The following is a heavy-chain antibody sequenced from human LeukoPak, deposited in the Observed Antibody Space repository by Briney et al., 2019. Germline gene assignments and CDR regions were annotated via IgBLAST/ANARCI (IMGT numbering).Heavy chain of an antibody. CDR2: IYYSGST. CDR1: GYSISSGYY. J-gene: IGHJ2*01. CDR3: ARDAIGPARGRYFDL. Sequence: SETLSLTCTVSGYSISSGYYWSWIRQPPGKGLEWIGYIYYSGSTNYNPSLKSRVTISVDTSKNQFSLKLSSVTAADTAVYYCARDAIGPARGRYFDLWGRGTLVTVSS. V-gene: IGHV4-61*01. D-gene: IGHD3-10*01.